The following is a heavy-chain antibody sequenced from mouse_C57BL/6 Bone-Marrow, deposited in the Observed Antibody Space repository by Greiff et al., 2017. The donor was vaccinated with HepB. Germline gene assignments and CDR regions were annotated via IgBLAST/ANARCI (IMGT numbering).Heavy chain of an antibody. CDR2: ISNGGGST. Sequence: EVKLVESGGGLVQPGGSLKLSCAASGFTFSDYYMYWVRQTPEKRLEWVAYISNGGGSTYYPDTVKGRFTISRDNAKNTLYLQMSRLKSEDTAMYYCARRSYYDYGGYYFDYWGQGTTLTVSS. CDR3: ARRSYYDYGGYYFDY. V-gene: IGHV5-12*01. J-gene: IGHJ2*01. D-gene: IGHD2-4*01. CDR1: GFTFSDYY.